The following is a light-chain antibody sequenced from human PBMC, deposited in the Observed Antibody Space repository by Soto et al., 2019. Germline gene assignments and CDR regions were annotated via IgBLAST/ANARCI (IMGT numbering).Light chain of an antibody. CDR3: QESYSAPIT. J-gene: IGKJ5*01. CDR2: AAS. V-gene: IGKV1-39*01. CDR1: QSISNY. Sequence: DIQMTQSPSSLSASVGDRVIITCRASQSISNYLNWYQQKPGKAPKLLIFAASSLQSGVPSRFSGSGSRTNFTLTIGNLQPEDFAAYYCQESYSAPITFGQGTWLEIK.